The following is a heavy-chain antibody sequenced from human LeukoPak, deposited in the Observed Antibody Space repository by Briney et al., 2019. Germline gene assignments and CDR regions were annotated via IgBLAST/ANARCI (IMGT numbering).Heavy chain of an antibody. J-gene: IGHJ3*02. D-gene: IGHD3/OR15-3a*01. CDR3: ARDGPSDAFDI. CDR2: IYTSGST. CDR1: GGSISSGSYY. Sequence: SQTLSLTCTVSGGSISSGSYYWSWIRQPAGKGLEWIGRIYTSGSTNYNPSLKGRVTISVDTSKNQFSLKLSSVTAADTAVYYCARDGPSDAFDIWGQGTMVTVSS. V-gene: IGHV4-61*02.